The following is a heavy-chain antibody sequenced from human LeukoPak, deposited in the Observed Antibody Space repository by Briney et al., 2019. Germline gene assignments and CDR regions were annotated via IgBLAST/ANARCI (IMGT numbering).Heavy chain of an antibody. V-gene: IGHV3-23*01. D-gene: IGHD4-23*01. Sequence: GGSLRLSCAASGFAFSSYVMTWVRQAPGKGLEWVSTIDTDGDTYYAASVKGRFTISRDNSKNTLYLQMNSLRAEDTAVYYCAKDRIGGGVEDYWGQGTLVTVSS. J-gene: IGHJ4*02. CDR1: GFAFSSYV. CDR3: AKDRIGGGVEDY. CDR2: IDTDGDT.